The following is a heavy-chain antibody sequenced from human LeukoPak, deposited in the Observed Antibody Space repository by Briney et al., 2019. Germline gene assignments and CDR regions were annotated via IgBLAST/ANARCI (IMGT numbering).Heavy chain of an antibody. CDR2: ISGSGGST. CDR3: ARGSSPLVY. D-gene: IGHD6-6*01. CDR1: GFTFRNYA. Sequence: GGSLRLSCTASGFTFRNYAMHWLRQAPGKGLEWVSAISGSGGSTYYADSVKGRFTISRDNSKNTLYLQMNSLRAEDTAVYYCARGSSPLVYWGQGTLVTVSS. V-gene: IGHV3-23*01. J-gene: IGHJ4*02.